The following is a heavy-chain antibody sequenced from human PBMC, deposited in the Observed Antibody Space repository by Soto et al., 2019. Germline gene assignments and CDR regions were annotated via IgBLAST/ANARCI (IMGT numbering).Heavy chain of an antibody. CDR2: IKSKSDRGTI. CDR3: TTEHLSSVNKWYFDY. D-gene: IGHD3-22*01. CDR1: GFTFSNAW. Sequence: AGGSLRLSCAASGFTFSNAWMSWVRQAPGRGLEWVGRIKSKSDRGTIDYAAPVRGRFTISRDDSKNTLYLQVDSLKTEDTAMYYCTTEHLSSVNKWYFDYWGQGALVTVSS. J-gene: IGHJ4*02. V-gene: IGHV3-15*01.